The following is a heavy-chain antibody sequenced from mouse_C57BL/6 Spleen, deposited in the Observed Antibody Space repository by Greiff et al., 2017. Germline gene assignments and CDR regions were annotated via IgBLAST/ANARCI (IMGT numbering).Heavy chain of an antibody. D-gene: IGHD2-4*01. CDR2: IDPSDSYT. Sequence: QVQLQQSGAELVKPGASVKLSCKASGYTFTSYWMQWVKQRPGQGLEWIGEIDPSDSYTNYNQKFKGKATLTVDTSSSTAYMQLSSLTSEDSAVYYCTIYYDYDGAYWGQGTLVTVSA. J-gene: IGHJ3*01. V-gene: IGHV1-50*01. CDR1: GYTFTSYW. CDR3: TIYYDYDGAY.